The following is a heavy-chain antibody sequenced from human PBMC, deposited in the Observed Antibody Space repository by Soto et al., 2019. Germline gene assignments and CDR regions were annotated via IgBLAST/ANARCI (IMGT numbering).Heavy chain of an antibody. J-gene: IGHJ3*02. CDR1: GDSVSSNSAA. D-gene: IGHD2-21*02. Sequence: KQSPTLSLTCAISGDSVSSNSAAWNWIRQSPSRGLEWLGRTYYRSKWYNDYAVSVKSRITINPDTSKNQFSLQLNSVTPEDTAVYYCARDLGDWGSNAFDIWGQGTMVTVSS. V-gene: IGHV6-1*01. CDR2: TYYRSKWYN. CDR3: ARDLGDWGSNAFDI.